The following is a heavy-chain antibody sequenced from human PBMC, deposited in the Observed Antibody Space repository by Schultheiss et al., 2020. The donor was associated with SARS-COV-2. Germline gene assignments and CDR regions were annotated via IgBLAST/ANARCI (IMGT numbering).Heavy chain of an antibody. D-gene: IGHD6-13*01. Sequence: SETLSHTCAVYGGSFSGYYWSWIRQPPGKGLEWIGEINHSGSTNYNPSLKSRVTISVDTSKNQFSLKLSSVTAADTAVYYCARGRYSSSWYYFDYWGQGTLVTVSS. J-gene: IGHJ4*02. CDR3: ARGRYSSSWYYFDY. V-gene: IGHV4-34*01. CDR1: GGSFSGYY. CDR2: INHSGST.